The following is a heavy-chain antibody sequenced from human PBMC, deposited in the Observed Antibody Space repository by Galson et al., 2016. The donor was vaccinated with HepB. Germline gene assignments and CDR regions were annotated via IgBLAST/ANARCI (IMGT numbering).Heavy chain of an antibody. V-gene: IGHV3-72*01. J-gene: IGHJ6*02. CDR3: TRGASGTHGAGHVDYYYGMDV. CDR1: GFTFSDHY. CDR2: SRNKVNGYTT. D-gene: IGHD5-12*01. Sequence: SLRLSCAASGFTFSDHYMDWVRQSPGKGLEWVGRSRNKVNGYTTEYAASVKGRFSVSRDDSKNSVYLQMNSLKTEDAAVYYCTRGASGTHGAGHVDYYYGMDVWGQGTTVTVSS.